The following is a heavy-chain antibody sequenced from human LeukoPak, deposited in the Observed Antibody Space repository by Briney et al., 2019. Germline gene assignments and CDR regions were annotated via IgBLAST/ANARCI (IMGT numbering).Heavy chain of an antibody. D-gene: IGHD2-21*02. CDR2: IYPGDSDT. CDR3: ARLAYCGGDCYRTTRGYFQH. CDR1: GYSFTSYW. J-gene: IGHJ1*01. Sequence: GESLKISCKGSGYSFTSYWIGWVRQMPEKGLKWMGIIYPGDSDTRYSPSFQGQVTISADKSISTAYLQWNSLKASDSAMYFCARLAYCGGDCYRTTRGYFQHWGQGTLVTVSS. V-gene: IGHV5-51*01.